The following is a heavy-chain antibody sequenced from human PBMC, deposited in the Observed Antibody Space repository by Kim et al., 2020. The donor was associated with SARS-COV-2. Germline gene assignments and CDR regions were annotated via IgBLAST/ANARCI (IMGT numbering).Heavy chain of an antibody. CDR2: ISWDGGST. CDR1: GFTFDDYT. D-gene: IGHD6-13*01. Sequence: GGSLRLSCAASGFTFDDYTMHWVRQAPGKGLEWVSLISWDGGSTYYADSVKGRFTISRDNSKNSLYLQMNSLRTEDTALYYCAKDLRVRSWYHRDYYYGMDVWGQGTTVTVSS. J-gene: IGHJ6*02. CDR3: AKDLRVRSWYHRDYYYGMDV. V-gene: IGHV3-43*01.